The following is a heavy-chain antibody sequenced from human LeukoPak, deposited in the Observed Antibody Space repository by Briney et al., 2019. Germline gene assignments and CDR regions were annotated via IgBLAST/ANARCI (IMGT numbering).Heavy chain of an antibody. J-gene: IGHJ6*03. CDR1: GYTFTSYY. CDR3: ARDHTVTPVSYYYYYMDV. D-gene: IGHD4-17*01. V-gene: IGHV1-46*01. Sequence: GASVKVSCKASGYTFTSYYMHWVRQAPGQGLEWMGIINPSGGSTSYAQKFQGRVTMTRNMSTSTVYMELSSLRSEDTAVYYCARDHTVTPVSYYYYYMDVWGKGTTVTVSS. CDR2: INPSGGST.